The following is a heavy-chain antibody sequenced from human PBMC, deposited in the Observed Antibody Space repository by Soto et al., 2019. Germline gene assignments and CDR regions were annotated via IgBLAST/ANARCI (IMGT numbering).Heavy chain of an antibody. CDR1: GFTFRNYA. J-gene: IGHJ4*02. Sequence: EAQLLESGGGLVQPGGSLRLSCAASGFTFRNYAMTWVRQAPGKGLEWVSHISGSGGTTYYADSVKGRFTISRDNSKNTLYMQMNGLRGEDTAVYYCAKSLGEIHLWCEYDYWGQGTLVTVSS. CDR2: ISGSGGTT. D-gene: IGHD3-16*01. CDR3: AKSLGEIHLWCEYDY. V-gene: IGHV3-23*01.